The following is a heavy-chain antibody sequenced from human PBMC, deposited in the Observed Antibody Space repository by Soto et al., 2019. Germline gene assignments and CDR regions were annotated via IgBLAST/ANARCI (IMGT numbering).Heavy chain of an antibody. CDR3: VAVDYGDY. V-gene: IGHV1-3*01. J-gene: IGHJ4*02. Sequence: QVQLVQSGAEVKKPGASVKVSCKASGYTFTSYAVHWARQAPGQRLEWMGWINAGNGNTEYSQKFQGRVTFTRDTSASTAHMELSSMRSVDTAVYYCVAVDYGDYWGQGTLVTVSS. CDR1: GYTFTSYA. D-gene: IGHD6-19*01. CDR2: INAGNGNT.